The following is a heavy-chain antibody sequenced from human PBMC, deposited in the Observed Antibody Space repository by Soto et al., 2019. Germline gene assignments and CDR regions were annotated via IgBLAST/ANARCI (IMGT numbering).Heavy chain of an antibody. D-gene: IGHD3-16*01. CDR1: GASISSGNYY. J-gene: IGHJ4*02. Sequence: QVQLQESGPGLVKPSQTLSLTCTVSGASISSGNYYWTWIRQPPGKVLEWIGYISYSGSTYYNPSXXSXVXXSIDTSKNQFSLKMNSVTAADTAVYYCARALGEWDWGQGTLVTVSS. CDR3: ARALGEWD. CDR2: ISYSGST. V-gene: IGHV4-30-4*01.